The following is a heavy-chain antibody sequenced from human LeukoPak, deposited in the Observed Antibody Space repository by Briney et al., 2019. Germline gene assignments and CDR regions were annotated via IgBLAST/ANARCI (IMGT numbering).Heavy chain of an antibody. CDR1: GGSISSGGYY. V-gene: IGHV4-31*03. Sequence: SETLSLTCTVSGGSISSGGYYWSWIRQHPGKGLEWIGYIYYSGSTYYNPSLKSRVTISVDTSKNQFSLKLSSATAADTAVYYCARESKEQYSNYLTVYWFDPWGQGTLVTVSS. CDR2: IYYSGST. J-gene: IGHJ5*02. CDR3: ARESKEQYSNYLTVYWFDP. D-gene: IGHD4-4*01.